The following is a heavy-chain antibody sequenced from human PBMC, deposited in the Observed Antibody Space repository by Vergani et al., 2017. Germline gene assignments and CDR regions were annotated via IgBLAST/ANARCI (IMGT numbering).Heavy chain of an antibody. Sequence: QVQLVQSGAEVKKPGASVKVSCKASGYTFTSYYMHWVRQAPGQGLEWMGIINPSGGSTSYAQKFQGRVTMTRDTSTSTVYMELSSLRSEDTAVYYCARVGITMIGVAPLDYWGQGTLVTVSS. CDR2: INPSGGST. CDR1: GYTFTSYY. CDR3: ARVGITMIGVAPLDY. V-gene: IGHV1-46*03. D-gene: IGHD3-22*01. J-gene: IGHJ4*02.